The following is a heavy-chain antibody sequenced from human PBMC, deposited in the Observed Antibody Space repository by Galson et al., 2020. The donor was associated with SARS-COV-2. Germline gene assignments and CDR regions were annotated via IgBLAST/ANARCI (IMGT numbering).Heavy chain of an antibody. D-gene: IGHD6-19*01. J-gene: IGHJ4*02. V-gene: IGHV4-39*01. CDR3: VKLGSGSCGGRLCDY. CDR2: MYYTGIT. Sequence: SETLSLTCTVSGDSITSRSSYWGWIRQPPGAGLEWIVSMYYTGITYYNPSLKSRVTISGDTSRNQFSLKMRSLTAADTAVYYCVKLGSGSCGGRLCDYWGRGALVIVSS. CDR1: GDSITSRSSY.